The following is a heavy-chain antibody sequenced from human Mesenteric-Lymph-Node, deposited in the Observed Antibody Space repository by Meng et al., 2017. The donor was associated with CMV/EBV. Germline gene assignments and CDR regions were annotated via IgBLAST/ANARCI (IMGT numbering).Heavy chain of an antibody. D-gene: IGHD3-10*01. J-gene: IGHJ4*02. CDR2: IIPILGIA. CDR3: ARGRGIPMVRGVIKRDYYFDY. Sequence: SVKVSCKASGGTFSSYAISWVRQAPGQGLEWMGGIIPILGIANYAQKFQGRVTMTRNTSISTAYMELSSLRSEDTAVYYCARGRGIPMVRGVIKRDYYFDYWGQGTLVTVSS. CDR1: GGTFSSYA. V-gene: IGHV1-69*10.